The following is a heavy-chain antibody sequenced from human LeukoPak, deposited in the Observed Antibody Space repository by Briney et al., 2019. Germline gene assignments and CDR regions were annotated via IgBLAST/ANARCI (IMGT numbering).Heavy chain of an antibody. Sequence: SETLSLTCAVYGGSFSGYYWSWIRQPPGKGLEWIGEINHSGSTNYNPSLKSRVTISVDTSKNQFSLKLSSVTAADTAVYCCARVQLWVYYYMDVWGKGTTVTVSS. D-gene: IGHD5-18*01. CDR2: INHSGST. CDR1: GGSFSGYY. J-gene: IGHJ6*03. V-gene: IGHV4-34*01. CDR3: ARVQLWVYYYMDV.